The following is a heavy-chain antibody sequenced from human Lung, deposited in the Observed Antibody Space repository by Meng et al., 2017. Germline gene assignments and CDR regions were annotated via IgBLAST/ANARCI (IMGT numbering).Heavy chain of an antibody. CDR1: GFTFTDHW. D-gene: IGHD1-1*01. CDR3: TNDRLNH. Sequence: GRVVEAGGGLVPPGGSLGLSCAASGFTFTDHWMHWVRQGPGKGLVWVSRINRDGTKPTYADSVKGRFTISRDNAKNTLYLQMNNLRAEDTAFYYCTNDRLNHWGQGALVTVSS. J-gene: IGHJ1*01. CDR2: INRDGTKP. V-gene: IGHV3-74*01.